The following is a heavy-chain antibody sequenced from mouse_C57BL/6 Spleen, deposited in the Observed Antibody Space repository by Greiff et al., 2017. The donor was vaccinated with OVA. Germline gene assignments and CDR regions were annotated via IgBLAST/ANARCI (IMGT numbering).Heavy chain of an antibody. CDR2: ISSGGSYT. J-gene: IGHJ2*01. D-gene: IGHD1-2*01. V-gene: IGHV5-6*01. CDR3: ARQAPKATYFDY. Sequence: EVQLVESGGDLVKPGGSLKLSCAASGFTFSSYGMSWVRQTPDKRLEWVATISSGGSYTYYPDSVKGRFTISRDNAKNTLYLQMSSLKSEDTAMYYCARQAPKATYFDYWGQGTTLTVSS. CDR1: GFTFSSYG.